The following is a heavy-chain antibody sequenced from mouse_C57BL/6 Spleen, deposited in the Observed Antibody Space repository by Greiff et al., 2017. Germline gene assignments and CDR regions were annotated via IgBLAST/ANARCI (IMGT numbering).Heavy chain of an antibody. CDR1: GYAFSSYW. D-gene: IGHD2-1*01. Sequence: QVQLKESGAELVKPGASVKISCKASGYAFSSYWMNWVKQRPGKGLEWIGQIYPGDGDTNYNGKFKGKATLTADKSSSTAYMQLSSLTSEDSAVYFCARIAYGNFHAMDYWGQGTSVTVSS. J-gene: IGHJ4*01. CDR2: IYPGDGDT. V-gene: IGHV1-80*01. CDR3: ARIAYGNFHAMDY.